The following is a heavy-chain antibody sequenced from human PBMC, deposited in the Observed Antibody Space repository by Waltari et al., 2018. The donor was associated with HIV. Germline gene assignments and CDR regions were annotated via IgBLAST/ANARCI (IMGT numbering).Heavy chain of an antibody. CDR1: GYSFTSHA. CDR3: AREMSLIRVIAVAMDV. CDR2: VNTANGHT. V-gene: IGHV1-3*05. Sequence: VQLVQSGAEEKKPGASVKISCKASGYSFTSHAIHWVRQAPGQRLEWVGWVNTANGHTKESHNFQGRVTITSDTSATTASMELNSLRSEDTAVYYCAREMSLIRVIAVAMDVWGQGTTVTVSS. D-gene: IGHD6-19*01. J-gene: IGHJ6*02.